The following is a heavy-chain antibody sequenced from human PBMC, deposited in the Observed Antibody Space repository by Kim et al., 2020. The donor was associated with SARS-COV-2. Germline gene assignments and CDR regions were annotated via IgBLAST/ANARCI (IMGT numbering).Heavy chain of an antibody. CDR3: ARGRGQKRYCSGGSCYFGPYYYYYMDV. CDR2: INHSGST. J-gene: IGHJ6*03. V-gene: IGHV4-34*01. CDR1: GGSFSGYY. Sequence: SETLSLTCAVYGGSFSGYYWSWIRQPPGKGLEWIGEINHSGSTNYNPSFKSRVTITVDTSKNQIPLKLSPVTAADTAVYYCARGRGQKRYCSGGSCYFGPYYYYYMDVWGKGTTVTVSS. D-gene: IGHD2-15*01.